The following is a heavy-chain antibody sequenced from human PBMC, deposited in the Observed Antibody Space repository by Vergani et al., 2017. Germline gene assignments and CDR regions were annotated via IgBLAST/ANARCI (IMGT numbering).Heavy chain of an antibody. V-gene: IGHV3-9*01. CDR3: AKVYDSSGYCDY. D-gene: IGHD3-22*01. CDR1: GFTLDDYA. CDR2: ISWNSGST. Sequence: EVQLVESGGGLVQPGRSLRISCEASGFTLDDYAMHWVRQAPGKGLEWVSGISWNSGSTVYADSVKGRFTISRDNAKNSLYLQMNSLRAEDTALYYCAKVYDSSGYCDYWGQGTLVTVSS. J-gene: IGHJ4*02.